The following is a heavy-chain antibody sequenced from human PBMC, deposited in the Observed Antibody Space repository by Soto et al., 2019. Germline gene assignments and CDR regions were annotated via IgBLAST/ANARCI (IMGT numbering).Heavy chain of an antibody. CDR3: ARTRGYCSSTSCYYYYYGMDV. CDR1: GFSLSTSGMC. CDR2: IDWDDDK. J-gene: IGHJ6*02. D-gene: IGHD2-2*01. Sequence: SGPTLVNPTQTLTLTCTFSGFSLSTSGMCVSWIRQPPGKALEWLALIDWDDDKYYSTSLKTRLTISKDTSKNQVVLTMTNMDPVDKATYYCARTRGYCSSTSCYYYYYGMDVWGQGTTVTISS. V-gene: IGHV2-70*01.